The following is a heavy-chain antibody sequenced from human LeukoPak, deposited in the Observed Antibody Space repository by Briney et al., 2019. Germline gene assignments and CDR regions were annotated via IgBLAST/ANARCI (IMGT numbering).Heavy chain of an antibody. Sequence: PGGSLRLSCAASGFTFGTYAMHWVRQAPGRGLEWVALITYDGSEKYYEDSVKGRFTVSRDNSKNTLYLQMNSLRPEDTAVYYCARTNYYDTSGYYWAFDYWGQGTLVTVSS. J-gene: IGHJ4*02. V-gene: IGHV3-30-3*01. CDR3: ARTNYYDTSGYYWAFDY. CDR1: GFTFGTYA. D-gene: IGHD3-22*01. CDR2: ITYDGSEK.